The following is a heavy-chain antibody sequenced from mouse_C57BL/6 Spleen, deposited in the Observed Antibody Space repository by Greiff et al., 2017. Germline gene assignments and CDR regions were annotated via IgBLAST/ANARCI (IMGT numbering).Heavy chain of an antibody. D-gene: IGHD1-2*01. CDR2: ISSGSSTI. CDR1: GFTFSDYG. V-gene: IGHV5-17*01. J-gene: IGHJ2*01. Sequence: EVKLVESGGGLVKPGGSLKLSCAASGFTFSDYGMHWVRQAPEKGLEWVAYISSGSSTIYYADTVKGRFTISRDNAKNTRFLQVTSLRSEDTAMYYCARFTTAFDYWGQGTTLTVSS. CDR3: ARFTTAFDY.